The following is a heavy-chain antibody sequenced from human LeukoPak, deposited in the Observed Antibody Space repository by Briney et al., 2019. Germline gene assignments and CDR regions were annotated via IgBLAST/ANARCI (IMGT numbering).Heavy chain of an antibody. J-gene: IGHJ6*03. CDR1: GYTFTSYA. Sequence: ASVKVSCKASGYTFTSYAMNWVRQAPGQGLEWMGWINTNTGNPTYAQGFTGRLVFSLDTSVSTAYLQISSLKAEDTAVYYCARAVGLGYYYYYYMDVWGKGTTVTVSS. CDR2: INTNTGNP. CDR3: ARAVGLGYYYYYYMDV. V-gene: IGHV7-4-1*02.